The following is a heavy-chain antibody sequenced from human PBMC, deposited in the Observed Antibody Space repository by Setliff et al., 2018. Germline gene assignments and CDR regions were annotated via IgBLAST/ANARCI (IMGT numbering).Heavy chain of an antibody. CDR3: AKSWVVPAAITFSGFDP. CDR2: IIPIFGTA. Sequence: SVKVSCKASGGTFSSYAISWVRQAPGQGLEWMGGIIPIFGTANYAQKFQGRVTITADKSTSTAYMELSSLTSDDTAVYYCAKSWVVPAAITFSGFDPWGQGTLVTVSS. CDR1: GGTFSSYA. D-gene: IGHD2-2*01. J-gene: IGHJ5*02. V-gene: IGHV1-69*06.